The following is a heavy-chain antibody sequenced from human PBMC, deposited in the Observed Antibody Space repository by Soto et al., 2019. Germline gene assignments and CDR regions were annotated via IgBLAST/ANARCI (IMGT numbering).Heavy chain of an antibody. CDR3: ARASGSYFIDY. D-gene: IGHD1-26*01. Sequence: SETLSLTCTVSGGSISSSSYYWGWIRQPPGKGLEWIGSIYHSGSTYYNPSLKSRVTISVDTSKNQFSLKLSSVTAADTAVYYCARASGSYFIDYWGQGTLVTVSS. CDR1: GGSISSSSYY. J-gene: IGHJ4*02. CDR2: IYHSGST. V-gene: IGHV4-39*07.